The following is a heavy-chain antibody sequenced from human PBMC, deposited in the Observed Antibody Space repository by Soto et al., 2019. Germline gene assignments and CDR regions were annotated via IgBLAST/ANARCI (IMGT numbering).Heavy chain of an antibody. Sequence: QVQLVQSGAEVKKPGASVKVSCKTSGYTFTGYYIHWVRQAPGQGLEWMALINPNSGDTNYGHKFQGRVTLTRDTSINTVSMEVTSLRFDDTAVYYCAVAGLPFEYWGQGTLVSV. CDR3: AVAGLPFEY. CDR1: GYTFTGYY. V-gene: IGHV1-2*02. D-gene: IGHD6-19*01. J-gene: IGHJ4*02. CDR2: INPNSGDT.